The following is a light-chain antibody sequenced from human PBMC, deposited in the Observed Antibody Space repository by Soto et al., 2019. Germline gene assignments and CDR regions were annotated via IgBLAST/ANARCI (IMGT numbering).Light chain of an antibody. Sequence: QSVLTQPPSVSAAPGQKVTISCSGTSSNIGNNYVSWYQQLPGTAPKLLLYRNNQRPSGVPDRFSGSKSGTSASLAISGLRSEDEADYYCAAWDNSLVGGPAFGGGTKLTVL. CDR2: RNN. J-gene: IGLJ2*01. CDR1: SSNIGNNY. V-gene: IGLV1-47*01. CDR3: AAWDNSLVGGPA.